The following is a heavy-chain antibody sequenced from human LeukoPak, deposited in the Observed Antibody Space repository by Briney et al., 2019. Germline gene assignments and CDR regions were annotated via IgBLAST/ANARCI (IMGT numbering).Heavy chain of an antibody. CDR1: GFTFSGSA. Sequence: GGSLRLSCAAAGFTFSGSAMQWVRQASGKGLEWVGRIRSKANSYATAYAASVKGRFSISRDDSKNTAYLQMNSLKTEDTAVYYCTRRDYYMDVWGKGTTVTVSS. J-gene: IGHJ6*03. CDR3: TRRDYYMDV. V-gene: IGHV3-73*01. CDR2: IRSKANSYAT.